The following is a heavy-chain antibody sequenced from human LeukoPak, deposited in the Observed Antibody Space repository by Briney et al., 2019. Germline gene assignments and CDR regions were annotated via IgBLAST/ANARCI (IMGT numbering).Heavy chain of an antibody. Sequence: SETLSLTCTVSGGSISSHYWSWIRQPPGKGLEWIGYIYYSGSTNYNPSLKSRAAISVDTSKNQFSLKLSSVTAADTAVYYCARLNYYDSSGLDYWGQGTLVTVSS. V-gene: IGHV4-59*11. CDR3: ARLNYYDSSGLDY. J-gene: IGHJ4*02. CDR1: GGSISSHY. CDR2: IYYSGST. D-gene: IGHD3-22*01.